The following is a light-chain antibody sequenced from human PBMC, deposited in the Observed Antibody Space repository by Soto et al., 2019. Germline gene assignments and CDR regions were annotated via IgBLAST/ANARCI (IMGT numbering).Light chain of an antibody. V-gene: IGLV2-14*03. CDR3: SSYTITSTLV. J-gene: IGLJ1*01. CDR2: EVS. Sequence: QSVLTQPASVSGSPGQSITISCAGTSSDLGAYKYVSWYQQHPDKAPKLILYEVSRRPSGVSNRFSGSKSGNTASLTISGLLAEDEADYSCSSYTITSTLVFGTGTKVTVL. CDR1: SSDLGAYKY.